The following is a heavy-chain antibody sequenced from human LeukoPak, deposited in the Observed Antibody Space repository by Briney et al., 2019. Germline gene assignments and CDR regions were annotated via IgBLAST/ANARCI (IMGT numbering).Heavy chain of an antibody. CDR1: GYTFTGYY. Sequence: ASVKVSCKASGYTFTGYYMHWVRQAPGQGLGWVGWINPNSGGTNYAQKFQGRVTMTRDTSISTAYMELSRLRSDDTAVYYCAHWGYGDYVPELDYWGQGTLVTVSS. V-gene: IGHV1-2*02. J-gene: IGHJ4*02. CDR2: INPNSGGT. CDR3: AHWGYGDYVPELDY. D-gene: IGHD4-17*01.